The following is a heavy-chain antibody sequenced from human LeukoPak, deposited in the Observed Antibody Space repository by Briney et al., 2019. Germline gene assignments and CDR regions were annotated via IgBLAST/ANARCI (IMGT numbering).Heavy chain of an antibody. CDR3: ARDWYYYDSSGYGAFDI. CDR2: INPSGGST. V-gene: IGHV1-46*01. CDR1: GHTFTSYY. D-gene: IGHD3-22*01. Sequence: ASVKVSCKASGHTFTSYYMHWVRQAPGQGLEWMGIINPSGGSTSYAQKFQGRVTMTRDTSTSTVYMELSSLRSEDTAVYYCARDWYYYDSSGYGAFDIWGQGTMVTVSS. J-gene: IGHJ3*02.